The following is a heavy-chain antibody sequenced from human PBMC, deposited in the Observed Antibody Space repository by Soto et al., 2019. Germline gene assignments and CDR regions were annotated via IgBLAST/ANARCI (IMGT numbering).Heavy chain of an antibody. V-gene: IGHV3-30*18. CDR1: GFTFSSYG. CDR3: AKDGGPIVVKPAAMDY. D-gene: IGHD2-2*01. Sequence: HPGGSLRLSCAASGFTFSSYGMHWVRQAPGKGLEWVALISFDGSKKYYADSVKGRFTISRDNSENTLYLQTNSLRAEDTAVYYCAKDGGPIVVKPAAMDYWGQGTLVTVSS. J-gene: IGHJ4*02. CDR2: ISFDGSKK.